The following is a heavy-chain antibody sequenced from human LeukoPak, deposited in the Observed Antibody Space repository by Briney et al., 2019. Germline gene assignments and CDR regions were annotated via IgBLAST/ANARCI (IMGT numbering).Heavy chain of an antibody. CDR3: ARALVAGVTLNALDI. V-gene: IGHV3-74*01. CDR2: IQYDGSTT. J-gene: IGHJ3*02. CDR1: GFIFSSYW. D-gene: IGHD2-15*01. Sequence: GWPLRLSCAASGFIFSSYWMHWVRKAPGKVLVWGARIQYDGSTTNYADSVKGRFTISRDNAKKTLYVQMNSLRAEDAAVYYCARALVAGVTLNALDIWGQGTMVTVSS.